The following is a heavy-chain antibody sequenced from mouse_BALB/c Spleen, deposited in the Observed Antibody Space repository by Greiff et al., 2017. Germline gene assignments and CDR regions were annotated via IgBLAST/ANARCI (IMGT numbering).Heavy chain of an antibody. CDR3: AREGITYYFDY. Sequence: VQLQESGPGLVAPSQSLSITCTVSGFSLTGYGVNWVRQPPGKGLEWLGMIWGDGSTDYNSALKSRLSISKDNSKSQVFLKMNSLQTDDTARYYCAREGITYYFDYWGQGTTLTVSS. D-gene: IGHD1-1*01. CDR2: IWGDGST. V-gene: IGHV2-6-7*01. CDR1: GFSLTGYG. J-gene: IGHJ2*01.